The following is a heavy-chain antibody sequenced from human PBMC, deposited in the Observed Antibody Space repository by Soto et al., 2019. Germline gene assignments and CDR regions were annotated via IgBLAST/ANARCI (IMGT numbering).Heavy chain of an antibody. Sequence: GGSLRLSCAASGFTFDDYAMHWVRQAPGKGLEWVSGISWNSGSIGYADSVKGRFTISRDNAKNSLYLQMNSLRAEDTALYYCAKDIGFAVAGLKGFGYWGQGTLVTVSS. CDR1: GFTFDDYA. CDR2: ISWNSGSI. V-gene: IGHV3-9*01. CDR3: AKDIGFAVAGLKGFGY. D-gene: IGHD6-19*01. J-gene: IGHJ4*02.